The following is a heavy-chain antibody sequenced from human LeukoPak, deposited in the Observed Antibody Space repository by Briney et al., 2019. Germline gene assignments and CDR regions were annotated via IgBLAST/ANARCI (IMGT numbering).Heavy chain of an antibody. CDR3: AKDKLSSTSSIDY. CDR2: ISGSGGST. Sequence: GGSLRLSCAASGFTFSSYAMSWVRQAPGQGLEWVSAISGSGGSTYYADSVKGRFTISRDNSKNTLYLQMNSLRAEDTAVYYCAKDKLSSTSSIDYWGQGTLVTVSS. CDR1: GFTFSSYA. J-gene: IGHJ4*02. D-gene: IGHD6-13*01. V-gene: IGHV3-23*01.